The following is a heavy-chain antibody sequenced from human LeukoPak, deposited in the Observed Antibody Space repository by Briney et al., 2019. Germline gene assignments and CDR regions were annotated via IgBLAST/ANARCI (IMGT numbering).Heavy chain of an antibody. D-gene: IGHD6-19*01. V-gene: IGHV3-30*18. J-gene: IGHJ5*02. Sequence: GGSLRLSCAAPGFSFSSNWMGWVRQAPGKGLEWVAMISHDGGAEHYGDSVKGRFTISRDDSKNTLYLQMNSLSTEDTALYYCAKDWGSSDWYNYFDPWGQGTLVTVSS. CDR2: ISHDGGAE. CDR1: GFSFSSNW. CDR3: AKDWGSSDWYNYFDP.